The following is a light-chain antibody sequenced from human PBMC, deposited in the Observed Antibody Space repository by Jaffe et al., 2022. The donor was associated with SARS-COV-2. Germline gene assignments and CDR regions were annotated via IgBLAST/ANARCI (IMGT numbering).Light chain of an antibody. CDR2: SAS. J-gene: IGKJ1*01. CDR1: QGIRSD. V-gene: IGKV1-6*01. Sequence: AIQMTQSPSSLSASVGDTVTITCRASQGIRSDLGWYHQRPGRAPRVLIYSASILQTGVPARFSGSGSGTDFTLTITSLQAEDSGTYYCLQDYNSPWTFGQGTKVEV. CDR3: LQDYNSPWT.